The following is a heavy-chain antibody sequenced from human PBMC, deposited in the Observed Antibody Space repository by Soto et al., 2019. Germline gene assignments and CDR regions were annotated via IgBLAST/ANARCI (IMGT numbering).Heavy chain of an antibody. Sequence: QVQLQESGPGLVKPSETLSLTCTVSGGSISSYYWSWIRQPPGKGLEWIGYIYYSGSTTYNPSLKSRVTISVGTSKNQFSLKLSSVTAADTAVYYCARTLYSYGPRFDYWGQGTLVTVSS. CDR1: GGSISSYY. CDR2: IYYSGST. V-gene: IGHV4-59*01. D-gene: IGHD5-18*01. J-gene: IGHJ4*02. CDR3: ARTLYSYGPRFDY.